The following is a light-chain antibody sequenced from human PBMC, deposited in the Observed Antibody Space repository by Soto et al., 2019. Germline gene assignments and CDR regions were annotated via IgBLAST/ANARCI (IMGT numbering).Light chain of an antibody. CDR3: QQSYRTPWT. J-gene: IGKJ1*01. V-gene: IGKV1-39*01. CDR2: AAS. CDR1: QSISSY. Sequence: DIQMTQSPSSLSASVGDRVTITCQASQSISSYLNWYHQKPGKAPKLLIYAASSLQSGVPSRFSASGSETDFTLTLSRLQPEDFATYYFQQSYRTPWTFGQGTKVEIK.